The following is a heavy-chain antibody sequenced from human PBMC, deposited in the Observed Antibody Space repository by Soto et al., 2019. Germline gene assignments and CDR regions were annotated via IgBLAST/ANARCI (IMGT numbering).Heavy chain of an antibody. CDR1: GFTFSSYG. CDR2: IWYDGSNK. V-gene: IGHV3-33*01. J-gene: IGHJ4*02. Sequence: AGGSLRLSCAASGFTFSSYGMHWVRQAPGKGLEWVAVIWYDGSNKYYADSVKGRFTISRDNSKNTLYLQMNSLRAEDTAVYYCARSRSGWYPFDYWGQGTLVTVSS. CDR3: ARSRSGWYPFDY. D-gene: IGHD6-19*01.